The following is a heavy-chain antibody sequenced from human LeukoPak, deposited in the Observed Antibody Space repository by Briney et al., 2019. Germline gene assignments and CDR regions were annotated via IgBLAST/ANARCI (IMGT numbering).Heavy chain of an antibody. D-gene: IGHD3-10*01. CDR1: GFTSSSYW. CDR3: ARDRDYYYYGMDV. Sequence: PGGSLRLSCAASGFTSSSYWMSWVRQAPGKGLEWVANIKQDGSEKYYVDSVKGRFTISRDNAKNSLHLQMNSLRAEDTAVYYCARDRDYYYYGMDVWGQGTTVTVSS. CDR2: IKQDGSEK. V-gene: IGHV3-7*01. J-gene: IGHJ6*02.